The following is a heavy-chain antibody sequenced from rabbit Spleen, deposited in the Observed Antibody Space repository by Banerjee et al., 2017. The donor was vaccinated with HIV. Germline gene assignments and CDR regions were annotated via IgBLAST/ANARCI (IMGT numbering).Heavy chain of an antibody. J-gene: IGHJ4*01. D-gene: IGHD3-1*01. V-gene: IGHV1S40*01. CDR1: GFSFSDKDV. Sequence: QSLEESGGGLVKPEGSLPLTCKASGFSFSDKDVMCWVRQAPGKGLEWIACINAYTGKPVYASWAKGRFTISRTSSTTVTLQMTSLTAADTATYFCARDLASVVGWNFNLWGPGTLVTVS. CDR2: INAYTGKP. CDR3: ARDLASVVGWNFNL.